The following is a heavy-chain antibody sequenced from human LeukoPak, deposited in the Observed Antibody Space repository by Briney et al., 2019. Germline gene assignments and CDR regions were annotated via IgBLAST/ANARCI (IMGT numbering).Heavy chain of an antibody. J-gene: IGHJ4*02. D-gene: IGHD6-13*01. CDR3: ARGPFSSSFFDY. V-gene: IGHV1-18*01. Sequence: ASVKVSCKASRYTFTTYAMNWVRQAPGQGLEWMGWISAYNGNTNYAQKLQGRVTMTTDTSTSTAYMELRSLRSDDTAVYYCARGPFSSSFFDYWGQGTLVTVSS. CDR1: RYTFTTYA. CDR2: ISAYNGNT.